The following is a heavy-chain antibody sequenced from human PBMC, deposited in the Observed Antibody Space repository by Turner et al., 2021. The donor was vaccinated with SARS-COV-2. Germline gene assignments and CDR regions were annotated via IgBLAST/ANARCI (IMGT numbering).Heavy chain of an antibody. CDR1: GFTFDEYA. V-gene: IGHV3-9*01. Sequence: EVQLVESGGGLVQPGGSLRLSCAASGFTFDEYAMHWVREAPWEGRKWVTGNSGNSGSIGYAEAGKSRFTIARDNAKNLQMLKMNSLGAEDTALYSGAKGRRYAFDIWGQGTMVTVSS. CDR3: AKGRRYAFDI. CDR2: NSGNSGSI. J-gene: IGHJ3*02.